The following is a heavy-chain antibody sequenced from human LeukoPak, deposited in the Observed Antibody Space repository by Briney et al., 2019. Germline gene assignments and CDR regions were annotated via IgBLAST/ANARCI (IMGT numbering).Heavy chain of an antibody. Sequence: RSGGSLRLSCAASGFTFSSYGMHWVRQAPGKGLEWVAVIWYDGSNKYYADSVKGRFTISRDNSKNTLYLQMNSLRAEDTAVYHCARWGQWLAPDAFDIWGQGTMVSVSS. D-gene: IGHD6-19*01. J-gene: IGHJ3*02. CDR1: GFTFSSYG. CDR2: IWYDGSNK. V-gene: IGHV3-33*01. CDR3: ARWGQWLAPDAFDI.